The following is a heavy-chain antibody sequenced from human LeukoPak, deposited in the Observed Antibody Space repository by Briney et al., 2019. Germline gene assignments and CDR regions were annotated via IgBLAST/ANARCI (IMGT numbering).Heavy chain of an antibody. CDR1: GYTLTAYY. V-gene: IGHV1-2*06. CDR2: INPNSGGT. Sequence: ASVKVSCKASGYTLTAYYIYWVRQAPGQGLEWMGRINPNSGGTDYAQNFQGRVTMTRDTSISTAHMELSRLRSDDTAVYYCARDRGSYGNDAFDIWGQGTMVTVSS. CDR3: ARDRGSYGNDAFDI. D-gene: IGHD1-26*01. J-gene: IGHJ3*02.